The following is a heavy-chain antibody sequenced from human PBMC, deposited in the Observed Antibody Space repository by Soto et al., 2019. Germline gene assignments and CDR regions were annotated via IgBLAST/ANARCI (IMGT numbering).Heavy chain of an antibody. CDR3: ARWRDAVATDDS. V-gene: IGHV1-2*02. Sequence: ASVNVSCKTSGYSFIDYYIHWVRQAPGQGLEWVGWISPNSGASKYADNFQGRVTMTRDRSTSTVYMELTGLISDDTAVYYCARWRDAVATDDSGGQGTLVTSPQ. CDR1: GYSFIDYY. J-gene: IGHJ4*02. CDR2: ISPNSGAS. D-gene: IGHD5-12*01.